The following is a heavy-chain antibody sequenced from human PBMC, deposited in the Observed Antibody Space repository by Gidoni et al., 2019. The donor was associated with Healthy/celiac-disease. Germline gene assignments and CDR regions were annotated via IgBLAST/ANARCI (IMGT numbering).Heavy chain of an antibody. V-gene: IGHV4-59*01. CDR1: GGSISSDY. CDR2: IYYSGST. Sequence: QVQLQESGPGLVTPSETLSLTCTVSGGSISSDYWSWIRQPPGQGLEWIGYIYYSGSTNYNPSLKSRVTISVDTSKNQFSLKLSSVTAADTAVYYCARGGWERWLQLSWFDPWGQGTLVTVSS. CDR3: ARGGWERWLQLSWFDP. J-gene: IGHJ5*02. D-gene: IGHD5-12*01.